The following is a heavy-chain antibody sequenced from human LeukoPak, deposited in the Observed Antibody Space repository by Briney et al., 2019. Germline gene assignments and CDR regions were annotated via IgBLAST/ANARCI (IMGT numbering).Heavy chain of an antibody. J-gene: IGHJ2*01. CDR2: ISSSGSTI. D-gene: IGHD4-17*01. CDR1: GFTCSSYE. CDR3: ARVYGDYEAHWYFDL. V-gene: IGHV3-48*03. Sequence: VVSLRLSCAATGFTCSSYEMTWVRQAPGKGLEWVSYISSSGSTIYYADSVKGRFTISRDNAKNSLYLQMNSLRAEDTAVYYCARVYGDYEAHWYFDLWGRGTLVTVSS.